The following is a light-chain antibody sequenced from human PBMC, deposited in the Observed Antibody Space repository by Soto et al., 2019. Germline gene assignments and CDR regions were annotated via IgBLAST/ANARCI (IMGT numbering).Light chain of an antibody. CDR3: QQYSNWPWT. Sequence: EIVMTQSPATLSVSPGERATLSCRASQSVSSNLAWYQQKPRQAPRRLIYGASTRATGIPDRFRGSWFGTEFTLTISSLQSEDFAVYYCQQYSNWPWTFGQGTKVEIK. CDR1: QSVSSN. J-gene: IGKJ1*01. V-gene: IGKV3-15*01. CDR2: GAS.